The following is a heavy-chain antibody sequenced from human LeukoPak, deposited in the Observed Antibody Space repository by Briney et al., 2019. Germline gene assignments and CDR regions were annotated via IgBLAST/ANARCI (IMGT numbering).Heavy chain of an antibody. D-gene: IGHD2-15*01. V-gene: IGHV1-3*01. CDR2: INAGNGNT. CDR3: ARYCSGGSCPFRY. J-gene: IGHJ4*02. Sequence: ASVKVSCKASGYTFTSYAIHWVRQAPGQRLEWMGWINAGNGNTKYSQKFQGRVTITRDTSATTAFMDLSSLRSEDTAVYHCARYCSGGSCPFRYWGQGTLVTVSS. CDR1: GYTFTSYA.